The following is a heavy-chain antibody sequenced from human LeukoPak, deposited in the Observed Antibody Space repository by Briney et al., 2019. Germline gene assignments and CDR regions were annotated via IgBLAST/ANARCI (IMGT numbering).Heavy chain of an antibody. J-gene: IGHJ5*02. Sequence: GGSLRLSCAASGFTFSDYWMTWVRQAPGKGLEWVANINQDGSDKSYVDSVKGRFTISRDNAENSLYVQMNSLRAEDTAVYYCAKVPNWNYLWFDPWGQGTLVTVSS. V-gene: IGHV3-7*03. CDR2: INQDGSDK. CDR1: GFTFSDYW. D-gene: IGHD1-7*01. CDR3: AKVPNWNYLWFDP.